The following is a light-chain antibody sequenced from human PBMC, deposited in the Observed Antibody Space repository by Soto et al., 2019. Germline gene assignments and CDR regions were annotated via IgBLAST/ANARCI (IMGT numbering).Light chain of an antibody. CDR2: KAS. CDR1: QSISDW. J-gene: IGKJ1*01. CDR3: QQYNSYSRT. Sequence: DIQMTQSPSTLSASVGDRVTITCRASQSISDWLAWYQQKPGKAPKLLIYKASSLESGVPSRCSGSGSGTDFTLTISSLQPDDFATYYCQQYNSYSRTFGQGTKVEV. V-gene: IGKV1-5*03.